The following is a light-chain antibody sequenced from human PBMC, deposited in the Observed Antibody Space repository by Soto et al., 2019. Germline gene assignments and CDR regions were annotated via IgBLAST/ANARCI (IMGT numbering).Light chain of an antibody. CDR1: NIGSYS. CDR3: QVGDGSGDHWV. J-gene: IGLJ3*02. Sequence: SYELTQPPSVSVAPGQTASIHCGGDNIGSYSVHWYQQRPGQAPVLVAYEDNVRPSGIPERVSGSKSGTKDTLTISWVEAGDKADYYWQVGDGSGDHWVFGGGTKVTVL. V-gene: IGLV3-21*02. CDR2: EDN.